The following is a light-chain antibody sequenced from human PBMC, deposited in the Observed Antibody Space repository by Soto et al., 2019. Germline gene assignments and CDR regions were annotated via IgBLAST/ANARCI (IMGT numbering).Light chain of an antibody. CDR3: QLYGSSLWT. CDR1: ESVASNY. CDR2: GAS. J-gene: IGKJ1*01. V-gene: IGKV3-20*01. Sequence: EIVLTQSPGTLSLSPGETATLSCRASESVASNYLAWYQQKPGQAPRLLVYGASSRATGIPDRFSGRGSGTDFTLTISRLEPEDFAVYYCQLYGSSLWTFGQGTKVDIK.